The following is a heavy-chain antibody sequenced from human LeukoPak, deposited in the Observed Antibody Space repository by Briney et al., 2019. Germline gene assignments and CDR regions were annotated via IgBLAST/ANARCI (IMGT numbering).Heavy chain of an antibody. CDR2: ISAYNGNT. D-gene: IGHD3-10*01. J-gene: IGHJ4*02. V-gene: IGHV1-18*01. CDR1: GYTFTSYG. Sequence: ASVKVSCKASGYTFTSYGISWVRQAPGQGLEWMGWISAYNGNTNYAQKLQGRVTMTTDTSTSTAYMELRSLGSDDTAVYYCARDLLDGITMVQGVIMRLPSLDYWGQGTLVTVSS. CDR3: ARDLLDGITMVQGVIMRLPSLDY.